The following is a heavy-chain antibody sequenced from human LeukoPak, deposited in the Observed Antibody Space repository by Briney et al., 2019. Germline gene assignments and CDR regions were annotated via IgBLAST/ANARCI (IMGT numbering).Heavy chain of an antibody. CDR3: ARGFPYDDPTEGYYYLMDV. CDR2: ISYDGSNK. D-gene: IGHD4-17*01. J-gene: IGHJ6*02. CDR1: GFTFTSYP. V-gene: IGHV3-30-3*01. Sequence: GGSLRLSCAASGFTFTSYPMHWVRQAPDKGLEWVSLISYDGSNKYYADSVKGRFTISRDNSKNMFYVQINSLRPEDTAVYFCARGFPYDDPTEGYYYLMDVWGQGTTVTVSS.